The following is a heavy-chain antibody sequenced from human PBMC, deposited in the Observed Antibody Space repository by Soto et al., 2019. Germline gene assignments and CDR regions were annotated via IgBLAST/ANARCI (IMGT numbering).Heavy chain of an antibody. J-gene: IGHJ4*02. CDR2: IYSGGST. CDR1: GFTVSSNY. CDR3: ARDEIWGSYRYLDY. D-gene: IGHD3-16*02. Sequence: GGSLRLSCAASGFTVSSNYMSWVRQAPGKGLEWVSVIYSGGSTYYADSVKGRFTISRDNSKNTLYLQMNSLRAEDTAVYYCARDEIWGSYRYLDYWGQGTLVTVSS. V-gene: IGHV3-66*01.